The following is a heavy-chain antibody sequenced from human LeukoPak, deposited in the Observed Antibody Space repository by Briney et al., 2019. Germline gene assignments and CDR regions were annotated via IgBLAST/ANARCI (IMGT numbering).Heavy chain of an antibody. V-gene: IGHV3-48*03. CDR2: LSSCGSAF. J-gene: IGHJ4*02. Sequence: GGSLRLPCEDSGFTFRSYEMNWVRQAPGKGLEWIAYLSSCGSAFSYADSVKGRFTIARDNAKNSVYLEMNSLRADDTAVYYCARSARLMKGVVEVTALDDWGQGTLVTVSS. D-gene: IGHD3-3*01. CDR1: GFTFRSYE. CDR3: ARSARLMKGVVEVTALDD.